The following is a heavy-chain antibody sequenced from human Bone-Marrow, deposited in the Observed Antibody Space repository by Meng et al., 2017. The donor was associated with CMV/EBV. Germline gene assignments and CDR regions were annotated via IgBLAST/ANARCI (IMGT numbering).Heavy chain of an antibody. CDR1: GFTFDDYA. CDR2: ISWNSGSI. Sequence: SLKISCAASGFTFDDYAMHWVRQAPGKGLEWVSGISWNSGSIGYADSVKGRFTISRDNAKNSLYLQMNSLRAEDTAVYYCARDGNDLEYYYGMDVWGQGTTVTVSS. V-gene: IGHV3-9*01. J-gene: IGHJ6*02. CDR3: ARDGNDLEYYYGMDV. D-gene: IGHD1-1*01.